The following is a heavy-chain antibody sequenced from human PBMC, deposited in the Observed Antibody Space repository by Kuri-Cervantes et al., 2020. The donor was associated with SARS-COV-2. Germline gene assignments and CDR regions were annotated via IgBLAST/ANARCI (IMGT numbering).Heavy chain of an antibody. V-gene: IGHV1-2*04. CDR3: ARRMVRGVIKYYYYAMDG. J-gene: IGHJ6*02. D-gene: IGHD3-10*01. CDR2: NNPNSGGK. Sequence: ASVKVSCKASGYSFSSYYMYWVRQAPGQGLEWMGWNNPNSGGKNYAQNFQDWVTMTRDTSNSTAYMELSRLRSDDTAVYYCARRMVRGVIKYYYYAMDGWGQGTTVTVSS. CDR1: GYSFSSYY.